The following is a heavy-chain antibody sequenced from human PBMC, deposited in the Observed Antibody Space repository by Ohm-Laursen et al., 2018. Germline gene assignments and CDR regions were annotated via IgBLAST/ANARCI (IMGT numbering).Heavy chain of an antibody. J-gene: IGHJ4*02. CDR3: ARDGDGYYYDSSGYAYFDY. Sequence: SLRLSCSAPGFTFSSYNMHWVRQAPGKGLEWVAVIWYDGSNKYYADSVKGRFTISRDNSKNTLYLQMNSLRAEDTAAYYCARDGDGYYYDSSGYAYFDYWGQGTLVTVSS. CDR2: IWYDGSNK. V-gene: IGHV3-33*08. CDR1: GFTFSSYN. D-gene: IGHD3-22*01.